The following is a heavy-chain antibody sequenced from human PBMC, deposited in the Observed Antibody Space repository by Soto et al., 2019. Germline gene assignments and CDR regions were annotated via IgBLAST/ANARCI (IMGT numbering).Heavy chain of an antibody. D-gene: IGHD4-17*01. Sequence: QVQLQESGSGLVEPSQTLSLICTVSGGSISSGDYYWSWIRQLPGKGLEWIGYIYYSGTTFHNPSLKSRVSISVDTSKNLFSLKLSSMTAADTAVYYCARTSGDYGLSKYFQHWGQGTLVTVSS. CDR2: IYYSGTT. J-gene: IGHJ1*01. CDR1: GGSISSGDYY. CDR3: ARTSGDYGLSKYFQH. V-gene: IGHV4-31*03.